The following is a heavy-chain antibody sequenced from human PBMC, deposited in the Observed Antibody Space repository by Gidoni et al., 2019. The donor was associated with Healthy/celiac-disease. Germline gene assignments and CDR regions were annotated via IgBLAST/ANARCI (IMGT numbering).Heavy chain of an antibody. D-gene: IGHD5-18*01. CDR3: AKVPYSYAPYDFDF. CDR1: GFTFRSAA. Sequence: EVQLVESGGGLVQPGGSLRLSCAASGFTFRSAAMSWVRQAPGKGLGWVSAISGNGGSTYSDDAVKGQFTISRDNSETTLSLQMNILRAEDAAVYYCAKVPYSYAPYDFDFWGQGTLVTVSS. J-gene: IGHJ4*02. V-gene: IGHV3-23*04. CDR2: ISGNGGST.